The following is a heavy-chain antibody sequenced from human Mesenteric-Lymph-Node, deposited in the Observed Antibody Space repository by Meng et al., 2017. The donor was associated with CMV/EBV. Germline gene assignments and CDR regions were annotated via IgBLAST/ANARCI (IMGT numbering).Heavy chain of an antibody. Sequence: GGSLRLSCVVSGFSFSGYWMHWVRQAPGKGLDWVARINSEGSDTVYADSVKGRFTISRDNAKNTLYLQMNSLRVEDTAVYYCARDMRSSPEYWGQGTLVTVSS. J-gene: IGHJ4*02. CDR3: ARDMRSSPEY. V-gene: IGHV3-74*03. CDR1: GFSFSGYW. D-gene: IGHD6-13*01. CDR2: INSEGSDT.